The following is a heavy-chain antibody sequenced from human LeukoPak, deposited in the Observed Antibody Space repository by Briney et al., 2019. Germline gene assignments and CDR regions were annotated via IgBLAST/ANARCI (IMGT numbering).Heavy chain of an antibody. CDR3: ATVLAVAGTGGFDY. V-gene: IGHV1-24*01. CDR1: GYTLTELS. Sequence: SVKVSCKVSGYTLTELSMHWVRQAPGKGLEWMGGFDPEDGETIYAQKFQGRVTMTEDTSTDTAYMELSSLRSEDTAVYYCATVLAVAGTGGFDYWGQGTLVTVSS. D-gene: IGHD6-19*01. CDR2: FDPEDGET. J-gene: IGHJ4*02.